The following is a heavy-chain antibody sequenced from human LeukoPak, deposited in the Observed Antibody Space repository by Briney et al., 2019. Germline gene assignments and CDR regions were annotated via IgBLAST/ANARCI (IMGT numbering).Heavy chain of an antibody. Sequence: ASVKVSCKTSADIFSSYAINWVRQAPGQGLEWMGRIIPLTGVVSYGQKLQTRVTISADKSTSTAYMEVSSLRFKDTAVYFCARERRCSAGSCYAADLDSWGQGTLVTVSS. D-gene: IGHD2-15*01. CDR1: ADIFSSYA. J-gene: IGHJ4*02. CDR3: ARERRCSAGSCYAADLDS. CDR2: IIPLTGVV. V-gene: IGHV1-69*04.